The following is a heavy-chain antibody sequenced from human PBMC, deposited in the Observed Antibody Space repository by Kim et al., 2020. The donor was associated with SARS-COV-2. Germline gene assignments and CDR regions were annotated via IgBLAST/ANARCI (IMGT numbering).Heavy chain of an antibody. J-gene: IGHJ5*02. CDR3: ARDQNWGRFLKSLDP. CDR1: GGSISSSNW. V-gene: IGHV4-4*02. CDR2: IYHSGST. D-gene: IGHD3-3*01. Sequence: SETLSLTCAVSGGSISSSNWWSWVRQPPGKGLEWIGEIYHSGSTNYNPSLKSRVTISVDKSKNQFSLKLSSVTTADTAVYYCARDQNWGRFLKSLDPWGQGTLVTVSS.